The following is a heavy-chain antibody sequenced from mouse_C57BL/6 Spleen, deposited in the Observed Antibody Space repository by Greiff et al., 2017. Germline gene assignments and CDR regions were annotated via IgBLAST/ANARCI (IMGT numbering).Heavy chain of an antibody. Sequence: VQLKESGPELVKPGASVKISCKASGYTFTDYNMDWVKQSHGKSLEWIGDINPNNGGTFYNQKFKGKAKLTVDKSSSTAYMELRSLTSEDTAGYYGASKRVRAYSNYVMDYWGQGTSVTVSS. CDR2: INPNNGGT. CDR3: ASKRVRAYSNYVMDY. V-gene: IGHV1-18*01. J-gene: IGHJ4*01. CDR1: GYTFTDYN. D-gene: IGHD2-5*01.